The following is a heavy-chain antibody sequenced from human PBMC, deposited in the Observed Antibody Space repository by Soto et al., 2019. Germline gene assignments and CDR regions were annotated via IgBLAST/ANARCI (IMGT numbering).Heavy chain of an antibody. Sequence: GGSLRLSCAASEFTFSSYAMSWVRQAPGKGLEWVSAISGSGGSTYYADSVKGRFTISRDNSKNTLYLQMNSLRAEDTAVYYCAKRTGIVVVPAANYYMDVWGKGTTVTVSS. V-gene: IGHV3-23*01. J-gene: IGHJ6*03. CDR2: ISGSGGST. CDR1: EFTFSSYA. CDR3: AKRTGIVVVPAANYYMDV. D-gene: IGHD2-2*01.